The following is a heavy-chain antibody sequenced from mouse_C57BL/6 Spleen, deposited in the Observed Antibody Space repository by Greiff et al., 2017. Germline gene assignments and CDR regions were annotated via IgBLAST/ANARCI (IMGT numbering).Heavy chain of an antibody. V-gene: IGHV5-17*01. Sequence: EVKLVESGGGLVKPGGSLKLSCAASGFTFRDYGMHWVRQAPEKGLEWVAYISSGSRTIYYADTVKGRFTLSRDNAKNTLFLQMTSLRSEDTAMYYCASGYGSSLYAMDYWGQGTSVTVSS. CDR2: ISSGSRTI. J-gene: IGHJ4*01. CDR1: GFTFRDYG. D-gene: IGHD1-1*01. CDR3: ASGYGSSLYAMDY.